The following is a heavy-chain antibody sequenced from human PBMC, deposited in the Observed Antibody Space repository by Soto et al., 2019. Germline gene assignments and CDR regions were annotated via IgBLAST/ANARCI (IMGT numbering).Heavy chain of an antibody. D-gene: IGHD2-21*01. CDR2: IIPMLPVT. J-gene: IGHJ3*01. CDR3: SIGTCSAETFEF. V-gene: IGHV1-69*02. CDR1: GGTFNTYT. Sequence: QVHLIHSGADVKKPGSSVKVSCKAAGGTFNTYTLFWVRQAPGHGLEWMGRIIPMLPVTNSAQKFQGRLTLTAHKSTGTAFMELTSLTSDHTAVFYCSIGTCSAETFEFWGQGTMVTVSS.